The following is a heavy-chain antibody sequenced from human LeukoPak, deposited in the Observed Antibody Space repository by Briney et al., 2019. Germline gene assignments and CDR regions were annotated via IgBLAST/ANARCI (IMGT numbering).Heavy chain of an antibody. J-gene: IGHJ5*02. CDR3: ARSVVVVPAAILGDNWFDP. Sequence: SETLSLTCTVSGGSISSGDYYWSWIRQPPGKGLEWIGYIYYSGSTYYNPSLKSRVTISVDTSKNQLSLKLSSVTAADTAVYYCARSVVVVPAAILGDNWFDPWGQGTLVTVSS. D-gene: IGHD2-2*02. CDR1: GGSISSGDYY. V-gene: IGHV4-30-4*01. CDR2: IYYSGST.